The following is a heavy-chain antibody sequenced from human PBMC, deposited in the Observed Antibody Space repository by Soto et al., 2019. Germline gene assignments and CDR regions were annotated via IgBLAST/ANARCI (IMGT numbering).Heavy chain of an antibody. V-gene: IGHV3-23*01. D-gene: IGHD3-10*01. CDR1: GFAFSSYA. CDR3: AASESYHKDAY. CDR2: ITGSGDDA. J-gene: IGHJ1*01. Sequence: GGSLRLSCSASGFAFSSYATSLVRQAPGKGLGWGSAITGSGDDAYYSDSVKGRFTISRDNSKHTLFLLMDGLRADDAAVYYCAASESYHKDAYGGQGARVTVAS.